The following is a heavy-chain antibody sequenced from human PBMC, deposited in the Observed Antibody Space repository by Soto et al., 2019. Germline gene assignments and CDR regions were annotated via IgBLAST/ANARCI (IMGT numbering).Heavy chain of an antibody. CDR2: IYHSGST. CDR3: ARVWAAAGYIFDP. CDR1: GGSISSGGYS. Sequence: SETLSLTCAVSGGSISSGGYSWSWIRQPPGKGLEWIGYIYHSGSTYYNPSLKSRVTISVDRSKNQFSLKLSSVTAADTAVYYCARVWAAAGYIFDPWGQGTLVTVSS. V-gene: IGHV4-30-2*01. D-gene: IGHD6-13*01. J-gene: IGHJ5*02.